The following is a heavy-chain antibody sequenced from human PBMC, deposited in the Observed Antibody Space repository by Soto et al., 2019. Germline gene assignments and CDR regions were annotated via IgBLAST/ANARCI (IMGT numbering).Heavy chain of an antibody. V-gene: IGHV1-2*02. CDR2: INPNSGGT. D-gene: IGHD3-10*01. CDR1: GYTFTGYY. Sequence: QVQLVQSGAEVKKPGASVKVSCKASGYTFTGYYMHWVRQAPGQGLEWMGWINPNSGGTNYAQKFQGRVNMTRDTTNNTSNMVLVKVETDGNAGYFCARMGGNTKVQGARVVNYGMDVWGQGTTVTVSS. J-gene: IGHJ6*02. CDR3: ARMGGNTKVQGARVVNYGMDV.